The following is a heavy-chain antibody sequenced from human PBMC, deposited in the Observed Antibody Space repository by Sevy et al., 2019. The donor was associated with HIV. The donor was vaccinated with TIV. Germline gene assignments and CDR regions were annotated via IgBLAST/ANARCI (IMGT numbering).Heavy chain of an antibody. D-gene: IGHD2-2*01. V-gene: IGHV3-7*03. Sequence: GGSLRLSCAASGFTFSSYWMSWVRQAPGKGLEWVANIKQDGSEKYYVDSVKGRFTISRDNAKNSLYLQMNSLRAEDTAVYYCARDRYCSSTSWGEVYYYGMDVWGQGTTVTVSS. CDR3: ARDRYCSSTSWGEVYYYGMDV. CDR2: IKQDGSEK. CDR1: GFTFSSYW. J-gene: IGHJ6*02.